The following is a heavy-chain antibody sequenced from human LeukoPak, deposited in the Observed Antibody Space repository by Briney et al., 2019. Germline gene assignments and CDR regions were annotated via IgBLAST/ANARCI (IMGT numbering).Heavy chain of an antibody. D-gene: IGHD3-10*01. CDR1: RFTFSSYS. Sequence: GGSLRLSCAASRFTFSSYSMNWVRQAPGKGLEWVSSISSSSSYIYYADSVKGRFTISRDNARNSLYLQMNSLRAEDTAVYYCVRGKANYGSGSDVWGKGTTVTVSS. CDR3: VRGKANYGSGSDV. J-gene: IGHJ6*04. CDR2: ISSSSSYI. V-gene: IGHV3-21*01.